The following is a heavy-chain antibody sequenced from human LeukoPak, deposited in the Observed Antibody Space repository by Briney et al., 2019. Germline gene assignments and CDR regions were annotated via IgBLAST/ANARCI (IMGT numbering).Heavy chain of an antibody. Sequence: TLSLTCAVSGGSISSGGYSWSWIRQPPGKGLEWIGYIYHSGSTYYNPSLKSRVTISVDRSKNQFSLKLSSVTAADTAVYYCARGYYDILTGYNWFDPWGQGTLVTVSS. CDR1: GGSISSGGYS. J-gene: IGHJ5*02. V-gene: IGHV4-30-2*01. D-gene: IGHD3-9*01. CDR3: ARGYYDILTGYNWFDP. CDR2: IYHSGST.